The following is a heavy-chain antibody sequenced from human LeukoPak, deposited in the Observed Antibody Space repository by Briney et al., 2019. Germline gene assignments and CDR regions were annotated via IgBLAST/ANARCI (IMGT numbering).Heavy chain of an antibody. D-gene: IGHD2-8*01. V-gene: IGHV3-48*01. CDR3: ARDVTIVRGSTPYYFDY. CDR2: ISSSSSTI. Sequence: PGGSLRLSCAASGFTFSSYSMNWVRQAPGKGLEWVSYISSSSSTIYYADSVKGRFTISRDNAKNSLYLQMNSLRAEDTAVYYCARDVTIVRGSTPYYFDYWGQGTLVTVSS. J-gene: IGHJ4*02. CDR1: GFTFSSYS.